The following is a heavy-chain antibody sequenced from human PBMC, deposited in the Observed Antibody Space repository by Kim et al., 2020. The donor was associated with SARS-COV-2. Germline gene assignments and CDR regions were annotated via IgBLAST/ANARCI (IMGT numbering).Heavy chain of an antibody. V-gene: IGHV4-31*02. CDR3: ARTRITMIVVVTHFDY. D-gene: IGHD3-22*01. J-gene: IGHJ4*02. Sequence: SLTSRVTMSVDTSKNQFSLKLSYVTAADTAVYYCARTRITMIVVVTHFDYWGQGTLVTVSS.